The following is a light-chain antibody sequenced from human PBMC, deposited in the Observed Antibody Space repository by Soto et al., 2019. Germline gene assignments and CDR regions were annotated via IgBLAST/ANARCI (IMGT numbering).Light chain of an antibody. CDR2: DDS. CDR3: QVWDGTTDHLV. J-gene: IGLJ3*02. CDR1: NIGNKG. V-gene: IGLV3-21*02. Sequence: SSELTQPPSVSVAPGQTARITCGGDNIGNKGVHWYQQKPGQAPVLVVYDDSDRPSGIPERFSGSNSGNTAALTIRRVEAGDEADYYCQVWDGTTDHLVFGGGTKLTVL.